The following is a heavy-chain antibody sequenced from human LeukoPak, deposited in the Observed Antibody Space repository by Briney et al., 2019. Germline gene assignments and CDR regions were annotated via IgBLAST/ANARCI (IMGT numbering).Heavy chain of an antibody. D-gene: IGHD3-10*01. CDR3: ARAELLGIYGMDV. V-gene: IGHV3-48*03. Sequence: PGGSLRLSCAASGFTFSSYEMNWVRQAPGKGLEWVSYISSSGSTIYYADSVKGRFTISRDNAKNSLYLQMNSLRAEDTAVYYCARAELLGIYGMDVWGQGTTVTVSS. CDR2: ISSSGSTI. CDR1: GFTFSSYE. J-gene: IGHJ6*02.